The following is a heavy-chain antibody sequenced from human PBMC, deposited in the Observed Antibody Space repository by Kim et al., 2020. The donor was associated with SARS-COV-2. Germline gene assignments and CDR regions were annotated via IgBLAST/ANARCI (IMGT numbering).Heavy chain of an antibody. V-gene: IGHV3-49*04. J-gene: IGHJ4*02. Sequence: GGSLRLSCTTSGFTFYDYAVGWVRQAPGKGLEWVSLIRSKIYGGAREDAASVRGRFSVSRDDSKSIAYLQMNSLKAEDTAVYYCGRGTTVPGAKYYFDYCGQGTLVTVSS. D-gene: IGHD1-26*01. CDR1: GFTFYDYA. CDR3: GRGTTVPGAKYYFDY. CDR2: IRSKIYGGAR.